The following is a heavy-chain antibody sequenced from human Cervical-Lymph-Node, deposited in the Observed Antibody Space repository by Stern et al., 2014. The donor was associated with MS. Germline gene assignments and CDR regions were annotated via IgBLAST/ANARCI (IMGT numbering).Heavy chain of an antibody. CDR1: GDSIRSYY. V-gene: IGHV4-4*07. J-gene: IGHJ4*02. Sequence: QVQLQESGPGLVKPSETLSLTCTVSGDSIRSYYWTWIRQPAGKGLEWIGRIYANGESSNYHPSLKRRVTMSVDTPKNHFYLSLTSVTATDTAIYYCARELRYCNGDCYSNWGQGTLVTVSS. CDR3: ARELRYCNGDCYSN. D-gene: IGHD2-21*02. CDR2: IYANGESS.